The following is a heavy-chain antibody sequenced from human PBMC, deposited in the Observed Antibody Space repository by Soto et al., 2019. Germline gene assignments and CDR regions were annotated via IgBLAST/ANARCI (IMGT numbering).Heavy chain of an antibody. Sequence: DVHLLESGGGLVQPGGSLRLSCAASGFTFSGYAMSWVRRTPGKGLEWVSGINHSGGSTYYADSVKGRFTISRDNSKNTLYLQMNSLRVEDTAVYYCAKDSYTSGWYYFDHWGQGTQVTVSS. CDR3: AKDSYTSGWYYFDH. D-gene: IGHD6-19*01. V-gene: IGHV3-23*01. CDR1: GFTFSGYA. J-gene: IGHJ4*02. CDR2: INHSGGST.